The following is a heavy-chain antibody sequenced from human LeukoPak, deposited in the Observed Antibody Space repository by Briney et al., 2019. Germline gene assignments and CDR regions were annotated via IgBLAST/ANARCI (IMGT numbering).Heavy chain of an antibody. CDR3: AKEYCSGGSCYCSR. CDR1: GFTFSNSA. CDR2: ISGSGGST. J-gene: IGHJ4*02. Sequence: GGSLRLSCAASGFTFSNSAMSWVRQAPGKGLEWVSAISGSGGSTYYADSVKSRFTISRDNSKNTLYLQMNSLRAEDTAVYYCAKEYCSGGSCYCSRWGQGTLVTVSS. D-gene: IGHD2-15*01. V-gene: IGHV3-23*01.